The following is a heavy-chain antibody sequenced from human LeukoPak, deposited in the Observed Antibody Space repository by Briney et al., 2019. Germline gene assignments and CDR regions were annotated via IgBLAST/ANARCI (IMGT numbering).Heavy chain of an antibody. Sequence: ASVKVSCKVSGYTLTELSMHWVRQAPGKGLEWMGGFDPEDGETIYAQKFQDRVTITADKSTSTAYMELSSLRSEDTAVYYCARVVGLTGYSSSWYSGYYYYMDVWGKGTTVTVSS. CDR2: FDPEDGET. CDR3: ARVVGLTGYSSSWYSGYYYYMDV. CDR1: GYTLTELS. V-gene: IGHV1-24*01. J-gene: IGHJ6*03. D-gene: IGHD6-13*01.